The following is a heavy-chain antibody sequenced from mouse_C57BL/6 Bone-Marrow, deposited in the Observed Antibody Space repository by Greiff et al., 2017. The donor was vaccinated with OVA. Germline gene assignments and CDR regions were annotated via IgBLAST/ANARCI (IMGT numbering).Heavy chain of an antibody. CDR1: GYAFTNYL. J-gene: IGHJ1*03. CDR3: ARGDLLLRSCDV. CDR2: INPGSGGT. Sequence: VKLQESGAELVRPGTSVKVSCKASGYAFTNYLIEWVKQRPGQGLEWIGVINPGSGGTNYNEKFKGKATLTADKSSSTAYMQLSSLTSEDSAVYFCARGDLLLRSCDVWGTGTTVTVSS. V-gene: IGHV1-54*01. D-gene: IGHD1-1*01.